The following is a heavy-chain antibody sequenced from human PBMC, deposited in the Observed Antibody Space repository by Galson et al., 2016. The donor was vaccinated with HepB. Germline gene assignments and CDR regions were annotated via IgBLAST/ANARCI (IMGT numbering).Heavy chain of an antibody. Sequence: SLRLSCAASGFTFSNYAMSWVRQAPGKGLEWVSAISGIGSTTYYADSVKGRFTISRDNSKNTLYLQMNSLRAEDTAVYYCARRIVVAPSDWFDPWGQGTLVTVSS. CDR3: ARRIVVAPSDWFDP. D-gene: IGHD2-21*01. J-gene: IGHJ5*02. CDR2: ISGIGSTT. V-gene: IGHV3-23*01. CDR1: GFTFSNYA.